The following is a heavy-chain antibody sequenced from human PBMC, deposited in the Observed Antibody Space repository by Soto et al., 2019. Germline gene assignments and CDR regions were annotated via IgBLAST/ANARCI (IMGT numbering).Heavy chain of an antibody. D-gene: IGHD6-13*01. CDR1: GFTFSSYA. V-gene: IGHV3-23*01. Sequence: EVQLLESGGGLVQPGGSLRLSCAASGFTFSSYAMSWVRQAPGKGLEWVSAISGSGCSTYYADSVKGRFTISRDNSKNTLDMQMSSLRADDTAVYYCARGSIRAAGNDHWGQGTLVTASS. J-gene: IGHJ4*02. CDR3: ARGSIRAAGNDH. CDR2: ISGSGCST.